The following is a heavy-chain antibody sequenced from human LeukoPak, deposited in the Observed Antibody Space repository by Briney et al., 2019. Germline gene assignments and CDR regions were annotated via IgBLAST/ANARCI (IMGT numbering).Heavy chain of an antibody. V-gene: IGHV1-2*02. CDR3: ASVGYCSSTSCSPYNWFDP. CDR1: GYTFTGYY. Sequence: ASVKVSCKASGYTFTGYYMHWVRQAPGQGLEWMGWINPNSGGTNYAKKFQGRVTMTRDTSISTAYMELSRLRSDDTAVYYCASVGYCSSTSCSPYNWFDPSSQGTLVTVSS. J-gene: IGHJ5*02. D-gene: IGHD2-2*03. CDR2: INPNSGGT.